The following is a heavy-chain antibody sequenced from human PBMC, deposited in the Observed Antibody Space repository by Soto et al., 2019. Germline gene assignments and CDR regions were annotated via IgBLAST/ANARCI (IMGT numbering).Heavy chain of an antibody. CDR2: ISYDGSNK. CDR1: GFTFSSYG. CDR3: AREEYNWNYGSLYYYMDV. D-gene: IGHD1-7*01. Sequence: GGSLRLSCAASGFTFSSYGMHWVRQAPGKGLEWVAVISYDGSNKYYVDSVKGRFTISRDNAKNSLYLQMNSLRAEDTAVYYCAREEYNWNYGSLYYYMDVWGKGTTVTVSS. J-gene: IGHJ6*03. V-gene: IGHV3-30*03.